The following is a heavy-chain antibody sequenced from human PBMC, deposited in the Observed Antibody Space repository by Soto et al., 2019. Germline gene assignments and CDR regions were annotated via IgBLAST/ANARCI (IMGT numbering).Heavy chain of an antibody. CDR1: GFTFSSYG. J-gene: IGHJ3*02. CDR2: IWYDGSNK. CDR3: ARGRGHDFWSGYPFDAFDI. Sequence: QVQLVESGGGVVQPGRSLRLSCAASGFTFSSYGMHWVRQAPGKGLEWVAVIWYDGSNKYYADSVKGRFTISRDNSKNTLNLQMNSLRAEDTAVYYCARGRGHDFWSGYPFDAFDIWGQGTMVTVSS. D-gene: IGHD3-3*01. V-gene: IGHV3-33*01.